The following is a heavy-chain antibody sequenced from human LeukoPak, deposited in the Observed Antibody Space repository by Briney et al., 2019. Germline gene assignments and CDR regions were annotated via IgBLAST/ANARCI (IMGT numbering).Heavy chain of an antibody. CDR2: INHSGST. V-gene: IGHV4-34*01. J-gene: IGHJ6*02. CDR1: GGSFSGYY. Sequence: SETLSLTCAVYGGSFSGYYWSWIRQPPGKGLEWIGEINHSGSTNYNPSLKSRVTISVDTSKNQFSLQLSSVTAADTAVYYCARLNSSGWKPSYYYYGMDVWGQGTTVTVSS. D-gene: IGHD6-19*01. CDR3: ARLNSSGWKPSYYYYGMDV.